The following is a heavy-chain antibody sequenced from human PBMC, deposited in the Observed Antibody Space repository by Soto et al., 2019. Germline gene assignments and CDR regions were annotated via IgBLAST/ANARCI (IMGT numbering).Heavy chain of an antibody. J-gene: IGHJ6*02. V-gene: IGHV4-39*01. CDR2: IYYSGST. D-gene: IGHD3-22*01. CDR3: AKTYYYDSSGYYYATWLGMDV. Sequence: QLQLQESGPGLVKPSETLSLTCTVSGGSISSSSYYWGWIRQPPGKGLEWIGSIYYSGSTYYNPSLKSRVTISVDTSKNQFSLKLSSVTAADTAVYYCAKTYYYDSSGYYYATWLGMDVWGQGTTVTVSS. CDR1: GGSISSSSYY.